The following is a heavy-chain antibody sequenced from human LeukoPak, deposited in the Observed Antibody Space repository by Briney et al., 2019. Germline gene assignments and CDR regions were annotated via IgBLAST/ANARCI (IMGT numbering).Heavy chain of an antibody. CDR3: TRWTDWYFDL. CDR2: IKEDGSDK. J-gene: IGHJ2*01. CDR1: AFTFSSYW. V-gene: IGHV3-7*01. Sequence: GGSLRLSCAASAFTFSSYWMSWVRQAPGKGLEWVANIKEDGSDKNYVESVKGRFTISRDNAKNTLYLQMNSLRAADTAVYYCTRWTDWYFDLWGRGTLVTVSS. D-gene: IGHD3/OR15-3a*01.